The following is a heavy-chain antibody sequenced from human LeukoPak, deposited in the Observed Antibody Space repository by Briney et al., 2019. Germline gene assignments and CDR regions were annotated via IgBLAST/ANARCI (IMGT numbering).Heavy chain of an antibody. Sequence: ASVKVSCKASGGTFSSYAISWVRQAPGQGLEWMGGIIPIFGTANYAQKFQGRVTITTDESTSTAYMELSSLRSEDTAVYYCATDFQLEGVYWGQGTLVTVSS. D-gene: IGHD1-1*01. J-gene: IGHJ4*02. CDR2: IIPIFGTA. V-gene: IGHV1-69*05. CDR3: ATDFQLEGVY. CDR1: GGTFSSYA.